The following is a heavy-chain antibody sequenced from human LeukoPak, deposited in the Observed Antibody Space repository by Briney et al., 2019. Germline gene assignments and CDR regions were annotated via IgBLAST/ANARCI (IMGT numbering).Heavy chain of an antibody. D-gene: IGHD6-13*01. V-gene: IGHV4-59*01. CDR1: GGSISSYY. CDR3: SGSEEGYSTSWHIGPLDY. CDR2: IYNSVTT. Sequence: SETLSLTCTVSGGSISSYYWNWIRQTPGKGPEWIGYIYNSVTTHYSPSLKSRVTMSIDTSKNQFSLNLNSVTAAYSSVYYCSGSEEGYSTSWHIGPLDYWGQGALVTVSS. J-gene: IGHJ4*02.